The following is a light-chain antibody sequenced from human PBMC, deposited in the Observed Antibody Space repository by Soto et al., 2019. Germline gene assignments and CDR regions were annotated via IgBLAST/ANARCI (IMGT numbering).Light chain of an antibody. CDR1: QSLVNSDGIAY. J-gene: IGKJ5*01. Sequence: DVVMTQSPLSLPVTLRQPASLSCRSNQSLVNSDGIAYFSWFQQRPGRSPRRLIYKVSNRDSGVPDRFSGSGSGTDFTLKIRRVEAEDVGVYYCMQGTHWHPITVGQGKRLEIK. CDR2: KVS. CDR3: MQGTHWHPIT. V-gene: IGKV2-30*01.